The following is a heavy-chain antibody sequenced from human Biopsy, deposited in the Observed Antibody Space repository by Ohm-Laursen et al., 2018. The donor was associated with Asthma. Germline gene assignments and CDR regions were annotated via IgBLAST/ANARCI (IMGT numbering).Heavy chain of an antibody. D-gene: IGHD3-22*01. CDR2: VSSDGHNK. J-gene: IGHJ3*02. V-gene: IGHV3-30*03. Sequence: RSLRLSCSASGFVFSRCGMHWVRQGPGKGLEWVALVSSDGHNKYYEDSVKGRFTISRDNSRNRLYLQINSLTVEDSAVYFCARQSGQEYGDSIPFDTWGQGTKVAVSS. CDR1: GFVFSRCG. CDR3: ARQSGQEYGDSIPFDT.